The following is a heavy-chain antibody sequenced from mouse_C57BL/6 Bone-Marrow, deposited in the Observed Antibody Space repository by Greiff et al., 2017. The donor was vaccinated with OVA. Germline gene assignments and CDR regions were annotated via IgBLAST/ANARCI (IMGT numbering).Heavy chain of an antibody. V-gene: IGHV5-17*01. D-gene: IGHD2-3*01. CDR1: GFTFSDYG. CDR3: ARPRDGYYGWFAY. CDR2: ISSGCSTI. Sequence: EVHLVESGGGLVKPGGSLKLSCAASGFTFSDYGMHWVRQAPEKGLEWVAYISSGCSTIYYADTVKGRFTISRDNAKNTLFLQMTSLRSEDTAMYYCARPRDGYYGWFAYWGQGTLVTVSA. J-gene: IGHJ3*01.